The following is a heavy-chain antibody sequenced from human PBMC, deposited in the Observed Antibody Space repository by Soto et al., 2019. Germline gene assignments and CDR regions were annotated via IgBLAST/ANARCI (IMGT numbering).Heavy chain of an antibody. CDR2: IIPILGIA. D-gene: IGHD2-21*02. Sequence: SVKVSCKASGGTFSSYTISWVRQAPGQGLEWMGRIIPILGIANYAQKFQGRVTITADKSTSTAYMELSSLRSDDTAVYYCARAILLGGGDSNWFDPWGQGTLVTVSS. CDR3: ARAILLGGGDSNWFDP. V-gene: IGHV1-69*02. J-gene: IGHJ5*02. CDR1: GGTFSSYT.